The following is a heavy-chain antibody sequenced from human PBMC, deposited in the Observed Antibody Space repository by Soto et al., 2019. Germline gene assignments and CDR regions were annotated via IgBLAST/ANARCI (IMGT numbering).Heavy chain of an antibody. Sequence: EVQLVESGGGLVQPGGSLRLSCAASGFSFSTYEMNWVRQAPGKGLEWVAYISSGSATIHYAESVRGRFTVSRDNAKNSLYLQMNSLRVEDTALYYCARDRAAGGYWGQGTLVTVSS. V-gene: IGHV3-48*03. CDR3: ARDRAAGGY. CDR1: GFSFSTYE. CDR2: ISSGSATI. J-gene: IGHJ4*02. D-gene: IGHD6-13*01.